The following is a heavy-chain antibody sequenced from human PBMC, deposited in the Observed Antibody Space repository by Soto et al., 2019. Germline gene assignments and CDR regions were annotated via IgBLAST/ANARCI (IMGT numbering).Heavy chain of an antibody. CDR1: GGSISSGGYS. D-gene: IGHD6-6*01. V-gene: IGHV4-30-2*01. Sequence: QLQLQESGSGLVKPSQTLSLTCAVSGGSISSGGYSWSWIRQPPGKGLEWIGYIYHSGSTYYNPSLKSRVTTSVDRSKNHFSLKLSSVTAADTAVYYCAREVREYSSSSRGYYFDYWGQGTLVTVSS. CDR2: IYHSGST. J-gene: IGHJ4*02. CDR3: AREVREYSSSSRGYYFDY.